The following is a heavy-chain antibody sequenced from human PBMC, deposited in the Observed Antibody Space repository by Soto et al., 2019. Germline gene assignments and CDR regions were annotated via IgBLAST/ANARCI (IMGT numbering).Heavy chain of an antibody. Sequence: PSETLSLTCAVYGGSFSCYYWSWIRQPPGKGLEWIGEINHSGSTNYNPSLKSRVTISVDTSKNQFSLKLSSVTAADTAVYYCARGHSGVRGVITYYYYYGMDVWGQGTTVTVSS. CDR3: ARGHSGVRGVITYYYYYGMDV. V-gene: IGHV4-34*01. CDR1: GGSFSCYY. J-gene: IGHJ6*02. CDR2: INHSGST. D-gene: IGHD3-10*01.